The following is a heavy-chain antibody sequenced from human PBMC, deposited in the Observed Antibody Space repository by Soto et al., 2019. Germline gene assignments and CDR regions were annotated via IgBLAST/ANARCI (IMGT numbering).Heavy chain of an antibody. CDR2: INSDGSST. J-gene: IGHJ4*02. CDR3: ARDHRIQLWFEVPTPNFDY. V-gene: IGHV3-74*01. CDR1: GFTFSSYW. Sequence: GGSLRLSCAASGFTFSSYWMHWVRQAPGKGLVWVSRINSDGSSTSYADSVKGRFTISRDNSKNTLYLQMNSLRAEDTAVYYCARDHRIQLWFEVPTPNFDYWGQGTLVTVSS. D-gene: IGHD5-18*01.